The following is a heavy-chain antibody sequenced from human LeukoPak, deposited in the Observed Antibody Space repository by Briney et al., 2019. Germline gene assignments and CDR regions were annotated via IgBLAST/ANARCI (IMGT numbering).Heavy chain of an antibody. CDR2: FDPEDGET. Sequence: GASVKVSCKVSGYTLTELSMHWVRQAPGKGLEWMGGFDPEDGETIYAQKFQGRVTMTEDTSTDTAYMEPSSLRSEDTAVYYCVRDVRFFDSSGYPGYWGQGTLVTVSS. J-gene: IGHJ4*02. CDR1: GYTLTELS. V-gene: IGHV1-24*01. CDR3: VRDVRFFDSSGYPGY. D-gene: IGHD3-22*01.